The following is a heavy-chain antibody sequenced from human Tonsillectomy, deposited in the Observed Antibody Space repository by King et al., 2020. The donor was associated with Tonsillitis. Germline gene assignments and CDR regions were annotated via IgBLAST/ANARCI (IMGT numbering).Heavy chain of an antibody. CDR3: AKGRLWFGELSRGYFDY. D-gene: IGHD3-10*01. J-gene: IGHJ4*02. Sequence: VQLVESGGGLVQPGGSLRLSCAASGFTFSNYPMSWVRQAPGKGLEWVSSISGIGGNTYYADSVKGRFTISRDNPSNTLFLQVNSLRAEDTAVYYCAKGRLWFGELSRGYFDYWGQGTLVPVSS. CDR1: GFTFSNYP. CDR2: ISGIGGNT. V-gene: IGHV3-23*04.